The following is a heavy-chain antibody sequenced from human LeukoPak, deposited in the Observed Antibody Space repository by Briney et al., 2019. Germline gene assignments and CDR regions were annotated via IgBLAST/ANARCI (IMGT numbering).Heavy chain of an antibody. CDR2: IYYSGST. CDR1: GGSISSSSYY. D-gene: IGHD1-26*01. CDR3: ARIQWELLVYFDY. J-gene: IGHJ4*02. V-gene: IGHV4-39*01. Sequence: SETLSLTCTVSGGSISSSSYYWGWVRQPPGKGLEWIGSIYYSGSTYYNPSLKSRVTISVDTSKNQFSLKLSSVTAADTAVYYCARIQWELLVYFDYWGQGTLVTASS.